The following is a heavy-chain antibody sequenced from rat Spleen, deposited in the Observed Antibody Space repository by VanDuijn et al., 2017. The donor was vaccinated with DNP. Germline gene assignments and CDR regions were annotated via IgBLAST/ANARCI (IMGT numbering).Heavy chain of an antibody. CDR1: GYSITSSFR. CDR3: AIQLGVFDY. J-gene: IGHJ2*01. Sequence: EVQLQESGPGLVKPSQSLSLTCSVTGYSITSSFRWTWIRKFPGDKLEWMGYINGAGTTNYNPSVKSRTSITRDTSKNQFFLQVNSVTPGDSATYYCAIQLGVFDYWGQGVMVTVSS. V-gene: IGHV3-3*01. D-gene: IGHD5-1*01. CDR2: INGAGTT.